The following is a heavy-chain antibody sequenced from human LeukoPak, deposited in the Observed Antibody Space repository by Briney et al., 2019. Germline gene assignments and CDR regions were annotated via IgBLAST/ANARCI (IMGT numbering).Heavy chain of an antibody. Sequence: GGSLRLSCAASGIIFSNYWMSWVRQAPGKGLEWVANIKQDGSEKYYVDSVKGRFTISRDNAKNSLYLQMNSLRSDDTAVYYCARDLIGEPDAFDIWGQGTMVTVSS. J-gene: IGHJ3*02. D-gene: IGHD7-27*01. CDR2: IKQDGSEK. CDR3: ARDLIGEPDAFDI. CDR1: GIIFSNYW. V-gene: IGHV3-7*03.